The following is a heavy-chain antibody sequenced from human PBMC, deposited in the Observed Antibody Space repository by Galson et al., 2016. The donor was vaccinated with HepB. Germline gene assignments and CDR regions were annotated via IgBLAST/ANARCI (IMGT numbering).Heavy chain of an antibody. CDR2: IYSGGST. Sequence: SLRLSCAASGFTVSSNYMSWVRQAPGKGLEWVSLIYSGGSTYYADPAKGRFTISRDNSKNTLYLQMNSLRAESTAVYYCARDGGARRRHVSGGSCYSQFDYYYGMDVWGQGTTVTVSS. V-gene: IGHV3-53*01. CDR3: ARDGGARRRHVSGGSCYSQFDYYYGMDV. CDR1: GFTVSSNY. J-gene: IGHJ6*02. D-gene: IGHD2-15*01.